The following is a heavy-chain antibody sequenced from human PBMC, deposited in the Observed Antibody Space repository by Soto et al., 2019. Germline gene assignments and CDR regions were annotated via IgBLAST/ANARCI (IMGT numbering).Heavy chain of an antibody. V-gene: IGHV3-48*03. J-gene: IGHJ3*02. Sequence: GGSLRLSCAASGFTFSSYEMTWVRQAPGKGLEWVSYISSSGSTIYYADSVKGRFTISRDNAKNSLYLQMNSLRAEDTAVYYCARGHYYDSSGYYSPPAFDIWGQGTMVTVSS. D-gene: IGHD3-22*01. CDR2: ISSSGSTI. CDR3: ARGHYYDSSGYYSPPAFDI. CDR1: GFTFSSYE.